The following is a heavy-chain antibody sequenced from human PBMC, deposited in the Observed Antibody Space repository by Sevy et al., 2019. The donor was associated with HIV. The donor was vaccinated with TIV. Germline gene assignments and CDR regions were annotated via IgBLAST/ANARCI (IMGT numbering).Heavy chain of an antibody. Sequence: GGSLRLSCAASGFTFDDYAMNWVRQAPGKGLEWVSGISWNSGSIGYADSVKGRFTISRDNAKNSLYLQMNSLRAEDTALYYCAKEAGRQWLVQFDYWGQGTLVTVSS. V-gene: IGHV3-9*01. J-gene: IGHJ4*02. D-gene: IGHD6-19*01. CDR1: GFTFDDYA. CDR3: AKEAGRQWLVQFDY. CDR2: ISWNSGSI.